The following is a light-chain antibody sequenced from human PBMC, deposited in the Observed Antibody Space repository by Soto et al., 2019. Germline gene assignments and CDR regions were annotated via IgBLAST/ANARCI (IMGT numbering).Light chain of an antibody. CDR2: AAS. V-gene: IGKV1-6*01. CDR1: QAIRND. CDR3: LQDHDYPLT. J-gene: IGKJ4*01. Sequence: AIQMTQSPSSLSASVGDRVTMTFRASQAIRNDLGWYQQKPGKAPKILIYAASSLQSGVPSRFSGSGSGTDFTLTISSLQPEDFATYYCLQDHDYPLTFGGGTKVDI.